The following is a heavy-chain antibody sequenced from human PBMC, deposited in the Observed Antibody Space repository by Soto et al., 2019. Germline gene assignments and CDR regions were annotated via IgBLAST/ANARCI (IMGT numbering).Heavy chain of an antibody. J-gene: IGHJ6*02. Sequence: EVQLVESGGGLVQPGGSLRLSCAASGFTFSSYWMSWVRQAPVKGLEWVGNIKQDGSEKNYVDFMEGRFTISRDNAENSRYRQMNSLRAEDTAVYYCARIASAGRGWDVWGQGTTVVVSS. CDR1: GFTFSSYW. CDR3: ARIASAGRGWDV. V-gene: IGHV3-7*01. CDR2: IKQDGSEK. D-gene: IGHD6-13*01.